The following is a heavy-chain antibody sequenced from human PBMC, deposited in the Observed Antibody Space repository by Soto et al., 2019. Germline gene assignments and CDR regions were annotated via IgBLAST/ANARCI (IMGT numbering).Heavy chain of an antibody. CDR3: ARTTTN. Sequence: QVQLQESGPGLVKPSQTLSLTCTVSGGSISSGGYYWSWIRQHPGKGLEWFVYIYYSGSTYYNPSLKSRVTISVDTSKNQFSQKLRSVAGAVTAVYYCARTTTNWGQGTLITVSS. J-gene: IGHJ4*02. CDR2: IYYSGST. CDR1: GGSISSGGYY. D-gene: IGHD1-26*01. V-gene: IGHV4-31*03.